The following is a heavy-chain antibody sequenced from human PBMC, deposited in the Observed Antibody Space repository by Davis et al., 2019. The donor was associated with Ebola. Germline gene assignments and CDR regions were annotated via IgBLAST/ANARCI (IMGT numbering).Heavy chain of an antibody. D-gene: IGHD3-22*01. Sequence: SVKVSCKASGFTFTSSAMQWVRQARGQRLEWIGWIVVGSGNTNYAQKFQERVTITRDMSTSTAYMELSSLRSEDTAVYYCAAEKGDSSGWWFDPWGQGTLVTVSS. V-gene: IGHV1-58*02. CDR2: IVVGSGNT. J-gene: IGHJ5*02. CDR1: GFTFTSSA. CDR3: AAEKGDSSGWWFDP.